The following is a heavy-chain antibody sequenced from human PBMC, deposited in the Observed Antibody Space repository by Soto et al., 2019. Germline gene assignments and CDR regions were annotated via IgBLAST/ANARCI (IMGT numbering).Heavy chain of an antibody. D-gene: IGHD3-9*01. V-gene: IGHV2-70*13. J-gene: IGHJ6*02. CDR2: MDWDDEK. CDR3: SRTPIRYVDWYYNMSV. CDR1: GISLSTSGMC. Sequence: SGPTLVNRTQTLTLTCTVSGISLSTSGMCGSWIRQPPGKALEWLALMDWDDEKWYSTSLKTRVTISEDTAKNQVVLTMTNMDPVLTGTFYFSRTPIRYVDWYYNMSVWGHVTTVPVSS.